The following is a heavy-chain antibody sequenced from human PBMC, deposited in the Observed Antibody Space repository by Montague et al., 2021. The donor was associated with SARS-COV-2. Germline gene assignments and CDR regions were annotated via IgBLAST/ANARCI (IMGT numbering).Heavy chain of an antibody. CDR1: GDFIINIKTSY. J-gene: IGHJ4*02. CDR3: AQVNRRLGGVSFDS. V-gene: IGHV4-61*05. D-gene: IGHD3-16*01. Sequence: SETLSLTCNVSGDFIINIKTSYWGWIRLPPGKGLEWIGYIFHTGTSNYQASLKSRVTMSVDTSKTQFSLKLTSVTAADTAVYFCAQVNRRLGGVSFDSWGQGALVTVSS. CDR2: IFHTGTS.